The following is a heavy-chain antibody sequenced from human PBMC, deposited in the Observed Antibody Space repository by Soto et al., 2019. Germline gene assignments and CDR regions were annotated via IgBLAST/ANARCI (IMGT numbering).Heavy chain of an antibody. J-gene: IGHJ2*01. V-gene: IGHV1-69*05. D-gene: IGHD5-12*01. CDR1: GGTFSSYT. CDR2: IIPIFGTA. Sequence: QVQLVQSGAEVKKPGSSVTVSCKASGGTFSSYTISWVRQAPGQGLEWMGGIIPIFGTANYAQKFQGRVPXTXXXSXXTAYMELSRLRSEDRAVYYCARGNHRWLQLWYFDLWGRGTLVTVSS. CDR3: ARGNHRWLQLWYFDL.